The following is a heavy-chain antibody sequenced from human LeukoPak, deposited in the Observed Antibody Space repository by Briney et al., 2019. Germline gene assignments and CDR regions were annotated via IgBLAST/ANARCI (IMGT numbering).Heavy chain of an antibody. CDR2: IRSKANSYAT. CDR1: GFTFSGSA. D-gene: IGHD4-17*01. Sequence: GGSLRLSCAASGFTFSGSAMHWVRQASGKGLEWVGRIRSKANSYATAYAASVKGRLTISRDDSKNTAYPQMNSLKTEDTAVYYCTRQPDYGDYGYWGQGTLATVSS. J-gene: IGHJ4*02. CDR3: TRQPDYGDYGY. V-gene: IGHV3-73*01.